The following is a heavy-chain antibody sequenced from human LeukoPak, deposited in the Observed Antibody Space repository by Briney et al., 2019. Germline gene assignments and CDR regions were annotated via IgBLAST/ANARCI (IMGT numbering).Heavy chain of an antibody. V-gene: IGHV3-23*01. J-gene: IGHJ4*02. CDR1: GFTFSSYG. Sequence: GSLRLSCAASGFTFSSYGMSWVRQAPGKGLEWVSTVSGSGSSTYYADSVKGRFTISRDNSENTLNLQMNSLRAEDTALYYCAKRDSSGWHFFDCWGQGTLVSVSS. CDR3: AKRDSSGWHFFDC. D-gene: IGHD6-19*01. CDR2: VSGSGSST.